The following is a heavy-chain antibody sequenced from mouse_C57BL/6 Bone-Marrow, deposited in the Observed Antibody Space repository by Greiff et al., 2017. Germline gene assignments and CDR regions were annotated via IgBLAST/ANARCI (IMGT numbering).Heavy chain of an antibody. CDR3: ARSEEDSSGWFAY. V-gene: IGHV1-82*01. Sequence: QVQLKESGPELVKPGASVKISCKASGYAFSSSWMHWVKQRPGKGLEWIGRIYPGDGDTNYNGKFKGKATLTADKSSSTAYMQLSSLTSEDSAVYVCARSEEDSSGWFAYWGQGTLVTVSA. CDR1: GYAFSSSW. CDR2: IYPGDGDT. D-gene: IGHD3-2*02. J-gene: IGHJ3*01.